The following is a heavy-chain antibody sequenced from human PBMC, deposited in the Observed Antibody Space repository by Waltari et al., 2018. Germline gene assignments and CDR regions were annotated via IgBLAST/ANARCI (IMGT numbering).Heavy chain of an antibody. CDR2: ISTAGTI. Sequence: QVQLVESGGGLVKPGGSLRLSCAASGFIFSDYYMSWVRQAPGKGLDWLSYISTAGTIYYADSVKGRFTISRDNAKNSLYLQLNSLRAEDTAVYYCARHRGDTHIDYWGQGTLVTVSS. D-gene: IGHD2-15*01. CDR3: ARHRGDTHIDY. CDR1: GFIFSDYY. V-gene: IGHV3-11*04. J-gene: IGHJ4*02.